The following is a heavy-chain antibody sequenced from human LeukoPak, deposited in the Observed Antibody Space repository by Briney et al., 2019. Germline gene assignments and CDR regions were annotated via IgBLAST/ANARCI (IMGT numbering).Heavy chain of an antibody. CDR2: INGSA. Sequence: GGSLRLSCAASGFTFSSYAMSWVRQAPGKGLEWVSVINGSAYNADSVKGRFTISRDNAKNSLYLQMNSLRAEDTAVYYCARGPNWNDGANFDYWGQGTLVTVSS. CDR1: GFTFSSYA. J-gene: IGHJ4*02. D-gene: IGHD1-1*01. V-gene: IGHV3-23*01. CDR3: ARGPNWNDGANFDY.